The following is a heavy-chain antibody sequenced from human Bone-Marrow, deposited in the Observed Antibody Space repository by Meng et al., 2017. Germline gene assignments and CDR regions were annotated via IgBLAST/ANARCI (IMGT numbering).Heavy chain of an antibody. CDR1: GFTFSSYW. Sequence: GGSLRLSCAASGFTFSSYWMSWVRQAPGKGLEWVANIKQDGSEKYYVDSVKGRFTISRDNAKNSLYLQMNSLRAEDTAVYYCARDGVSSSWDMGLCAFDIWGQGTMVTVSS. D-gene: IGHD6-13*01. CDR2: IKQDGSEK. J-gene: IGHJ3*02. CDR3: ARDGVSSSWDMGLCAFDI. V-gene: IGHV3-7*01.